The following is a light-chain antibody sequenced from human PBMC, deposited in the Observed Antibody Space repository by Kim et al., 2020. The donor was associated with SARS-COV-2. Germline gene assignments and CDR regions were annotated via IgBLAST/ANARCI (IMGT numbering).Light chain of an antibody. J-gene: IGLJ3*02. V-gene: IGLV4-69*01. CDR2: INSDGSH. CDR1: SGHSSYA. CDR3: QTWGTGIPWV. Sequence: SVKLTCTLSSGHSSYAIAWHQQQPEKGPRYLMKINSDGSHNKGDGIPDRFSGSSSGAERYLTISSLQSEDEADYYCQTWGTGIPWVFGGGTQLTVL.